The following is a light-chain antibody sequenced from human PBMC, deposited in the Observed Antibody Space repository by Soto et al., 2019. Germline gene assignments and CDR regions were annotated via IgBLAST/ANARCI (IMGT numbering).Light chain of an antibody. Sequence: DIQMTQSPSTLSASVEYRFTITCRASQSIGDLLAWYQQKPGEAPKLLIYDASSLESGVPSRFSGSGSGTEFTLTISSLQPDDFATYYCQQYNSYWTFGQGTKVDIK. V-gene: IGKV1-5*01. CDR3: QQYNSYWT. J-gene: IGKJ1*01. CDR1: QSIGDL. CDR2: DAS.